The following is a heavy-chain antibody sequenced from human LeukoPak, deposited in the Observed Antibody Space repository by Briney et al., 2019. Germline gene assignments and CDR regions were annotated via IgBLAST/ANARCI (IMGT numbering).Heavy chain of an antibody. CDR1: GGSISSSSYY. CDR3: ARCMQLAETPNWFDP. Sequence: SETLSLTCTVSGGSISSSSYYWGWIRQPPGKGLEWIGSIYYSGSTYYNPSLKSRVTISVDTSKNQFSLKLSSVTAADTAMYYCARCMQLAETPNWFDPWGQGTLVTVSS. V-gene: IGHV4-39*01. J-gene: IGHJ5*02. D-gene: IGHD6-13*01. CDR2: IYYSGST.